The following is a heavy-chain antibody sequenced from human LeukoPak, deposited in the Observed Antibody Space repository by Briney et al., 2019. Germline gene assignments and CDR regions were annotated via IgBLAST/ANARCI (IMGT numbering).Heavy chain of an antibody. V-gene: IGHV1-18*01. Sequence: HRASVKVSCKASGYTFTSYGISWVRQAPGQGLEWMGWISAYNGNTNYAQKLQGRVTMTTDTSTSTAYMELRSLRSDDTAVYYCARDYGGYSYNWFDPWGQGTLVTVSS. CDR2: ISAYNGNT. J-gene: IGHJ5*02. CDR3: ARDYGGYSYNWFDP. D-gene: IGHD4-17*01. CDR1: GYTFTSYG.